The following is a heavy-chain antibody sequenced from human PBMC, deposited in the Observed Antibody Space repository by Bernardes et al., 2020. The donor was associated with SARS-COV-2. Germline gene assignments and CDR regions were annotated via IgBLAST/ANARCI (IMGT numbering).Heavy chain of an antibody. CDR1: GFTFSSYA. D-gene: IGHD3-10*01. Sequence: GSLRLSCAASGFTFSSYAMTWVRQAPGKGLEWVSTISGSGGSTYYADSVKGRFTISRDNSKNTLYLQMNSLRAEDSAVFYCAGYGSGSYKWFDPWGQGTLVSVSS. J-gene: IGHJ5*02. V-gene: IGHV3-23*01. CDR3: AGYGSGSYKWFDP. CDR2: ISGSGGST.